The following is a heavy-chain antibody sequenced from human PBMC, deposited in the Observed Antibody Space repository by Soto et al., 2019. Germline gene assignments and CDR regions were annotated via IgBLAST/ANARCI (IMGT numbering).Heavy chain of an antibody. CDR2: IIPIFGTA. D-gene: IGHD4-17*01. CDR3: AIPWGVAEVTTEYYGMDV. CDR1: GGTFSSYA. Sequence: ASVKVSCKASGGTFSSYAISWVRQAPGQGLEWMGGIIPIFGTANYAQKFQGRVTITADESTSTAYMELSSLRSEDTAVYYCAIPWGVAEVTTEYYGMDVWGQGTTVTVSS. V-gene: IGHV1-69*13. J-gene: IGHJ6*02.